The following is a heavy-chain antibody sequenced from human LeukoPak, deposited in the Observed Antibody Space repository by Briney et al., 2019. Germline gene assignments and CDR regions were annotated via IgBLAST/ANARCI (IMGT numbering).Heavy chain of an antibody. V-gene: IGHV4-38-2*02. CDR3: ARSRDGYNYGLIDY. D-gene: IGHD5-24*01. CDR2: IYHSGST. Sequence: SETLSLTCTVSGYSISSGYYWGWIRQPPGKGLEWIGSIYHSGSTYYNPSLKSRVTISVDTSKNQSSLKLSSVTAADTAVYYCARSRDGYNYGLIDYWGQGTLVTVSS. CDR1: GYSISSGYY. J-gene: IGHJ4*02.